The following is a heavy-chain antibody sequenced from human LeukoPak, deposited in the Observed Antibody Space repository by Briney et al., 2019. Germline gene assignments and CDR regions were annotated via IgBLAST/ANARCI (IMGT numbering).Heavy chain of an antibody. J-gene: IGHJ4*02. CDR1: GGSISSSNW. V-gene: IGHV4-4*02. CDR3: ARVRSHSSGWNFDY. Sequence: SGTLSLTCAVSGGSISSSNWWSWVRQPPGKGLEWIGEIYQSGSTNYNPSLKSRVTISVDKSKNQFSLKLSSVTAADTAVYYCARVRSHSSGWNFDYWGQGTLVTVSS. D-gene: IGHD6-19*01. CDR2: IYQSGST.